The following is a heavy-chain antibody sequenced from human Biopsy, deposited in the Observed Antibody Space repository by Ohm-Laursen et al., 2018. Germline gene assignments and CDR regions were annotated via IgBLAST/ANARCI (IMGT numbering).Heavy chain of an antibody. CDR3: ARGEVTFGELIVSLDS. Sequence: ASVKVSWKTSGYNFISYSINWVRQAPGQGLEWMGWIRPLNGDTKYGQKFQDRVTMTTDTSTSTVYMELTSLRSDDTAVYYCARGEVTFGELIVSLDSWGQGTLVTVSS. D-gene: IGHD3-16*02. V-gene: IGHV1-18*01. CDR1: GYNFISYS. CDR2: IRPLNGDT. J-gene: IGHJ4*02.